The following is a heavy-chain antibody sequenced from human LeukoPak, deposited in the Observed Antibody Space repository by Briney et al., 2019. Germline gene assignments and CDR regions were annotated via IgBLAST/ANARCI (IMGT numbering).Heavy chain of an antibody. CDR1: GFTFSTYR. Sequence: GGSLRLSCEASGFTFSTYRMNWVRQTPGKGLEWVGRTRNKANSYTTEYAASVKGRFTISRDDSKNSLYLQMNSLKTEDTAVYYCARVGVISGSYYFDYWGQGTLVTVSS. V-gene: IGHV3-72*01. CDR2: TRNKANSYTT. CDR3: ARVGVISGSYYFDY. D-gene: IGHD3-10*01. J-gene: IGHJ4*02.